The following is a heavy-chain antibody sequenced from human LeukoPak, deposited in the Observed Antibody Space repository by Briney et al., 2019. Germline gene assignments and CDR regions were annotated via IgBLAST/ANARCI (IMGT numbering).Heavy chain of an antibody. Sequence: ASVKVSCKASGYTFTSYDINWVRQATGQGLEWMGWMNRNSGNTGYAQKFQGRVTMTRNTSISTAYMELSSLRSEDTAVYYCARGTTVTIDYYYYGMDVWGQGTTVTVSS. CDR3: ARGTTVTIDYYYYGMDV. CDR2: MNRNSGNT. V-gene: IGHV1-8*01. D-gene: IGHD4-17*01. CDR1: GYTFTSYD. J-gene: IGHJ6*02.